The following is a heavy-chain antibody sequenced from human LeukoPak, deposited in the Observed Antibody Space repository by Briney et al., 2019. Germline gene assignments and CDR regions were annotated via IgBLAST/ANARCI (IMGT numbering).Heavy chain of an antibody. Sequence: PSETLSLTCTVSGGSISSYYWSWIRQPPGKGLEWIGYIYYSGSTNYNPSLKSRVTISVDTSKNQFSLKLSSVTAADTAVYYCAGLGYSYGLGAYYYYYYMDVWGKGTTVTVSS. J-gene: IGHJ6*03. CDR2: IYYSGST. V-gene: IGHV4-59*01. CDR3: AGLGYSYGLGAYYYYYYMDV. D-gene: IGHD5-18*01. CDR1: GGSISSYY.